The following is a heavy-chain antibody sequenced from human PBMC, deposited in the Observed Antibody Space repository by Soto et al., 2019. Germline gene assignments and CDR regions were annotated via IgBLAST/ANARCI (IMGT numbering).Heavy chain of an antibody. CDR2: IYYSGST. J-gene: IGHJ4*02. Sequence: QVQLQESGPGLVKTSQTLSLTCTVSGGSISSGDYYWSWIRQPPGKGLEWIGYIYYSGSTYYNPSLKSRVTISVDTSKNQLSLKLSSVTAADTAVYYCARESIAARPGFSADYWGQGTLVTVSS. CDR3: ARESIAARPGFSADY. D-gene: IGHD6-6*01. CDR1: GGSISSGDYY. V-gene: IGHV4-30-4*01.